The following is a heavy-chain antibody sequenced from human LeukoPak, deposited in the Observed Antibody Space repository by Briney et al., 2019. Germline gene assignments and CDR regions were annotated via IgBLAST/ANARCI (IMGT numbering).Heavy chain of an antibody. CDR2: INYGGTT. CDR3: ARYVVYGSGKYYFDY. Sequence: KPSETLSLTCTVSGGSISNSNYYWSWIRQPPGKELEWIASINYGGTTYYNPSLKSRVTISVDTSKNQFSLRLSSVTAADTAVYLCARYVVYGSGKYYFDYWGQGSLVTVSS. CDR1: GGSISNSNYY. V-gene: IGHV4-39*01. D-gene: IGHD3-10*01. J-gene: IGHJ4*02.